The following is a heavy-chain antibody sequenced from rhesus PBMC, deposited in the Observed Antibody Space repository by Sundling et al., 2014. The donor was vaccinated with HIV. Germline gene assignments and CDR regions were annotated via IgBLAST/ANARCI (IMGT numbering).Heavy chain of an antibody. V-gene: IGHV4S9*01. CDR2: IYGNSSST. J-gene: IGHJ4*01. Sequence: QVQLQESGPGLVKPSETLSLTCAVSGGSISDYYYWNWIRQPPGKGLEWIGNIYGNSSSTYYNPSLKSRVAISKDTSKNQFFLNLSSVTAADTAVYYCARDSGLAGTIEHFDYWGQGVLVTVSS. CDR1: GGSISDYYY. D-gene: IGHD1-1-1*01. CDR3: ARDSGLAGTIEHFDY.